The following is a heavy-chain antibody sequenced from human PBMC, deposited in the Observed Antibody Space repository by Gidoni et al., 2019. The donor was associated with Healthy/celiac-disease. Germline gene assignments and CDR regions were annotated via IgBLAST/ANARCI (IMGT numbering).Heavy chain of an antibody. CDR1: GGTFSSYA. V-gene: IGHV1-69*06. CDR2: IIPIFGTA. J-gene: IGHJ3*02. CDR3: ARALVGATDAFDI. D-gene: IGHD1-26*01. Sequence: EVKKPGSSVKVSCKASGGTFSSYAISWVRQARGQGLEWMGGIIPIFGTANYAQKFQGRVTITADKSTSTAYMELSSLRSEDTAVYYCARALVGATDAFDIWGQGTMVTVSS.